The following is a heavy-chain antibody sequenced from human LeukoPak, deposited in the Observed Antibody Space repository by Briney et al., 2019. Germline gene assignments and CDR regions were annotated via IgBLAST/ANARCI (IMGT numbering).Heavy chain of an antibody. J-gene: IGHJ4*02. D-gene: IGHD6-6*01. CDR1: GFTFDDYG. Sequence: PGGSLRLSCAASGFTFDDYGMSWARQAPGKGLEWVSGINWDGGSTGYADSVKGRFTISRDNAKNSLYLQMNSLRAEDTAVYYCAREYSSSSFDYWGQGTLVTVSS. V-gene: IGHV3-20*04. CDR3: AREYSSSSFDY. CDR2: INWDGGST.